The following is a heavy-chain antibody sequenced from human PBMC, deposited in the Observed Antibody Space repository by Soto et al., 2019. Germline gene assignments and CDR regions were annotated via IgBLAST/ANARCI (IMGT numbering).Heavy chain of an antibody. CDR3: ARERSSGWEVFDY. CDR2: ISYSGST. J-gene: IGHJ4*02. D-gene: IGHD6-19*01. CDR1: GGSVSSGSYY. Sequence: PSETLSLTCTVSGGSVSSGSYYWSWIRQPPGKGLEWIGYISYSGSTNYNPSLKSGVTISVDTSKNQFSLKLSSVTAADTAVYYCARERSSGWEVFDYWGQGTLVTVSS. V-gene: IGHV4-61*01.